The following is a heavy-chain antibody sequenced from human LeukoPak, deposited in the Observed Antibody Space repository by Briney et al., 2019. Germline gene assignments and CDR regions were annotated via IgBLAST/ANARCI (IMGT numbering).Heavy chain of an antibody. Sequence: GGSLRLSCAASGFTFSSYWMSWVRQAPGQGLEWVANIKQDGSENYYVDSVKGRFTISRDNAKNSLYLQMNSLRAEDTAVYYCANLYSSSWYGGYYFDYWGQGTLVTVSS. V-gene: IGHV3-7*01. D-gene: IGHD6-13*01. CDR1: GFTFSSYW. J-gene: IGHJ4*02. CDR3: ANLYSSSWYGGYYFDY. CDR2: IKQDGSEN.